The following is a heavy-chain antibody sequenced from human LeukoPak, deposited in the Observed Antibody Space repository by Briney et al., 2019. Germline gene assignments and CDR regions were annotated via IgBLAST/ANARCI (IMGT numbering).Heavy chain of an antibody. CDR1: GFTFSSYA. CDR3: AKWIAAADTYYYYYMDV. D-gene: IGHD6-13*01. CDR2: ISGSGGST. J-gene: IGHJ6*03. Sequence: GGSLRLSCAASGFTFSSYAMSWVRQAPGKGLKWVSAISGSGGSTYYADSVKGRFTISRDNSKNTLYLQMNSLRAEDTAVYYCAKWIAAADTYYYYYMDVWGKGTTVTVSS. V-gene: IGHV3-23*01.